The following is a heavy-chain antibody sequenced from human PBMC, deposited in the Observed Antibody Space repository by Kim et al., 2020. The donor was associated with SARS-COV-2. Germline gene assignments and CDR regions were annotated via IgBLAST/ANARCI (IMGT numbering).Heavy chain of an antibody. J-gene: IGHJ3*01. CDR2: LKQDGSAK. CDR3: ARGGEYAFDV. Sequence: GGSLRLSCAASGFTFDRYWMRWVRQAPGKGLEWVADLKQDGSAKNYVDAVKGRFTISRDNAKNLVYLQMNSLRVEDTAMYYCARGGEYAFDVWGQGTMVTVSS. CDR1: GFTFDRYW. V-gene: IGHV3-7*01.